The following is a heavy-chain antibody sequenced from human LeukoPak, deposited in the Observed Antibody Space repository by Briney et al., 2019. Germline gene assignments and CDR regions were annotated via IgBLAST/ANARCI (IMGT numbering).Heavy chain of an antibody. J-gene: IGHJ4*02. CDR1: GGTFSSYA. CDR3: ASRSPPDY. CDR2: ISAYNGNT. V-gene: IGHV1-69*10. Sequence: ASVKVSCKASGGTFSSYAISWVRQAPGQGLEWMGWISAYNGNTNYAQKFQGRVTITADKSTSTAYMELSSLRSEDTAVYYCASRSPPDYWGQGTLVTVSS.